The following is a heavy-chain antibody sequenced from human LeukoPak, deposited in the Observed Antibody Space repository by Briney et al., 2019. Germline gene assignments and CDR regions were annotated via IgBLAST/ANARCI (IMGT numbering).Heavy chain of an antibody. D-gene: IGHD1-26*01. Sequence: GGSLRLSCTVSGFTVSSNSMSWVRQAPGKGLEWVSFIYSDNTHYSDSVKGRFTISRDNAKNSLYLQMNSLRAEDTAVYYCAKVRVRWELLCYFDYWGQGTLVTVSS. V-gene: IGHV3-53*01. CDR2: IYSDNT. CDR1: GFTVSSNS. CDR3: AKVRVRWELLCYFDY. J-gene: IGHJ4*02.